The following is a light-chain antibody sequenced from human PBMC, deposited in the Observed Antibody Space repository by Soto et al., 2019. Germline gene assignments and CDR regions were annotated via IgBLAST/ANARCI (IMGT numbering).Light chain of an antibody. J-gene: IGKJ1*01. CDR2: DAS. V-gene: IGKV1-5*01. CDR3: QQYNSYSWT. CDR1: QSISSW. Sequence: DIKITQSPSTLSGSVDARVTITCRASQSISSWLAWYQQKPGKAPKLLIYDASSLESGVPSRFSGSGSGTEFTLTISSLQPDDFATYYCQQYNSYSWTFGQGTKVDIK.